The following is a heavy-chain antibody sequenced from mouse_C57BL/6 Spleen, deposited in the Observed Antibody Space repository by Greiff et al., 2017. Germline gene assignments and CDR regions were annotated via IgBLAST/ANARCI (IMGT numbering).Heavy chain of an antibody. D-gene: IGHD2-1*01. CDR1: GYTFTDYE. J-gene: IGHJ3*01. CDR3: TDRPYGNSPPY. CDR2: IYPETGGT. Sequence: QVQLKESGAELVRPGASVTLSCKASGYTFTDYEMHWVKQTPVHGLEWIGAIYPETGGTAYNQKFKGKAILTADKSSSTAYMELRSLTSEDAAVYCCTDRPYGNSPPYWGQGTLVTVSA. V-gene: IGHV1-15*01.